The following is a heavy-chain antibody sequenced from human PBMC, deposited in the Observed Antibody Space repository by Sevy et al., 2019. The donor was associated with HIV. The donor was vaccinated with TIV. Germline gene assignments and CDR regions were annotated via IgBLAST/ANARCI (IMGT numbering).Heavy chain of an antibody. Sequence: GGSLRLSCAGSGFTFSSYDMHWVRQAPGKGLEWVAVISHDGNYVNYADSVKVRFTISRDNFKNTLYLQMNSLRVEDTAVYFCARLFSCGGDCYYLDYWGQGALVNVSS. CDR1: GFTFSSYD. CDR2: ISHDGNYV. CDR3: ARLFSCGGDCYYLDY. J-gene: IGHJ4*02. D-gene: IGHD2-21*02. V-gene: IGHV3-30*04.